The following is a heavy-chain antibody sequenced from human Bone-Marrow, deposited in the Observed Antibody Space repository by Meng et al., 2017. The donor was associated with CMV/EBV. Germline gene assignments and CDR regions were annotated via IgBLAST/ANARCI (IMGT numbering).Heavy chain of an antibody. CDR3: ASLWYSNSWYPN. V-gene: IGHV3-21*01. J-gene: IGHJ4*02. Sequence: GESLKIYCAASGFTFSSYSMNWVRQAPGKGLEWVSSISSSSYIYYADSVKGRFTISRDNAKNSLYLQMNSLRAEDTAVYYCASLWYSNSWYPNWGQGTLVTVSS. D-gene: IGHD6-13*01. CDR2: ISSSSYI. CDR1: GFTFSSYS.